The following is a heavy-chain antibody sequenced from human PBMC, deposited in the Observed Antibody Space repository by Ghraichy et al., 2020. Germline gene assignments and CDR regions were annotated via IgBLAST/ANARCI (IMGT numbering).Heavy chain of an antibody. J-gene: IGHJ6*02. D-gene: IGHD2-2*02. CDR1: GGTFSSYA. V-gene: IGHV1-69*01. CDR2: IIPIFGTA. CDR3: ARGGEDIVVVPAAIRNYYGMDV. Sequence: SCKASGGTFSSYAISWVRQAPGQGLEWMGGIIPIFGTANYAQKFQGRVTITADESTSTAYMELSSLRSEDTAVYYCARGGEDIVVVPAAIRNYYGMDVWGQGTTVTVSS.